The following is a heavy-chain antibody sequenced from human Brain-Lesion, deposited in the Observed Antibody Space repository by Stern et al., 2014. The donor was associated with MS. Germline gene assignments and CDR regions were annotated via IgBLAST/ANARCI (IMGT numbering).Heavy chain of an antibody. CDR1: GYTFSSYD. D-gene: IGHD2-2*01. CDR3: ARAVRNQLLSEY. Sequence: QDQLAQSGAEVKKPGASVKVSCKASGYTFSSYDITWVRHASGHGLEWMGWMNPYSGNTGYAQKFKGRVSMTSDPSISTVYMELTSLTSDDTAVYFCARAVRNQLLSEYWGQGTLVTVSS. J-gene: IGHJ4*02. CDR2: MNPYSGNT. V-gene: IGHV1-8*01.